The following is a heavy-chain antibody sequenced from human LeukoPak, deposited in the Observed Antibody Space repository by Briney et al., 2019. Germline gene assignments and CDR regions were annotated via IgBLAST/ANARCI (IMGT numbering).Heavy chain of an antibody. CDR2: IKQDGSDK. D-gene: IGHD3-22*01. Sequence: GGSLRLSCAASGLTFRNYWMSWVRQAPGKGLEWVANIKQDGSDKFYVDSVNGRFTISRDNAKNSLYLQMNTLRAEDTAVYYCARDHHRRLYDSQARDTFDIWGQGTMVTVSS. V-gene: IGHV3-7*01. J-gene: IGHJ3*02. CDR1: GLTFRNYW. CDR3: ARDHHRRLYDSQARDTFDI.